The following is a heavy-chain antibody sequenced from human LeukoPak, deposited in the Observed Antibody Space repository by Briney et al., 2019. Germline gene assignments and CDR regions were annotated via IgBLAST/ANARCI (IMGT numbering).Heavy chain of an antibody. Sequence: GGSLRLSCAASGFTFSNAWMSWVRQAPGKGLEWVSSISSSSSYIYYADSVKGRFTISRDNAKNSLYLQMNSLRAEDTAVYYCARVRDVGTFDYWGQGTLVTVSS. CDR2: ISSSSSYI. CDR3: ARVRDVGTFDY. J-gene: IGHJ4*02. CDR1: GFTFSNAW. D-gene: IGHD7-27*01. V-gene: IGHV3-21*01.